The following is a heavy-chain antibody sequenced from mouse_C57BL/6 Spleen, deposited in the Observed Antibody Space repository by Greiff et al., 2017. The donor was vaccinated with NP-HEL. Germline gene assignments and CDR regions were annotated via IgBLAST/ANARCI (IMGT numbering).Heavy chain of an antibody. V-gene: IGHV1-82*01. D-gene: IGHD2-4*01. CDR1: GYAFSSSW. CDR2: IYPGDGDT. J-gene: IGHJ2*01. CDR3: ARSRDYNYFDY. Sequence: VQLQQSGPELVKPGASVKISCKASGYAFSSSWMNWVKQRPGKGLEWIGRIYPGDGDTNYNGKFKGKATLTADKSSSTAYMQLSSLTSEDSAVYFCARSRDYNYFDYWGQGTTFTVSS.